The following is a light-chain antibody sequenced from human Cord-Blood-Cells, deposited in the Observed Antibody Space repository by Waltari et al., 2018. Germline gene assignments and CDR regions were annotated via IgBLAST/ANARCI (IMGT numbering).Light chain of an antibody. CDR2: DVS. V-gene: IGLV2-14*01. J-gene: IGLJ2*01. Sequence: QSALTQPASVSGSPGQSITISCTGTSSDVGGYNYVSWYQQHPGKAPKLMIYDVSNRPSGVSNRFSASESSNTASLTISGLQAEDDADYYCSSYTSSSTVVFGGGTKLTVL. CDR1: SSDVGGYNY. CDR3: SSYTSSSTVV.